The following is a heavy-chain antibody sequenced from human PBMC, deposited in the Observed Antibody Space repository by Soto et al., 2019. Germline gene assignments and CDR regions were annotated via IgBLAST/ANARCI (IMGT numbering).Heavy chain of an antibody. D-gene: IGHD3-10*01. CDR1: GGTFSSYA. Sequence: ASVKVSCKASGGTFSSYAISWVRQAPGQGLEWMGGIIPIFGTANYAQKFQGRVTITADESTSTAYMELSSLRSEDTAVYYCARDPVYYGSGSYSWFDPWGQGTLVTVSS. J-gene: IGHJ5*02. CDR2: IIPIFGTA. V-gene: IGHV1-69*13. CDR3: ARDPVYYGSGSYSWFDP.